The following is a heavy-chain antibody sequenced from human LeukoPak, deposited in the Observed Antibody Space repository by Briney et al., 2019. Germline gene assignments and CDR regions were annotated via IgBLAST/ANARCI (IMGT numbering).Heavy chain of an antibody. V-gene: IGHV3-53*01. J-gene: IGHJ4*02. D-gene: IGHD5-24*01. CDR1: GFTVSSNY. CDR2: IYSGGST. CDR3: AREDLETSAGY. Sequence: GSLRLSCAASGFTVSSNYMSWVRQAPGKGLEWVSVIYSGGSTYYADSVKGRFTISRDNSKNTLYLQMNSLRAEDTAVYYCAREDLETSAGYWGQGTLVTVSS.